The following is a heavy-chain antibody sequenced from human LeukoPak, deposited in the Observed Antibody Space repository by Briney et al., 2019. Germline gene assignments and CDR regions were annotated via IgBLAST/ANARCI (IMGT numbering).Heavy chain of an antibody. CDR3: AKYSSGWNDAFDI. CDR1: GGSISSSSYY. D-gene: IGHD6-19*01. V-gene: IGHV4-39*01. CDR2: IYYSGST. J-gene: IGHJ3*02. Sequence: SETLSLTCTVSGGSISSSSYYWGWTRQPPGKGLEGIGSIYYSGSTYYNPSLKSRVTISVDTSKNQFSLKLSSVTAADTAVYYCAKYSSGWNDAFDIWGQGTMVTVSS.